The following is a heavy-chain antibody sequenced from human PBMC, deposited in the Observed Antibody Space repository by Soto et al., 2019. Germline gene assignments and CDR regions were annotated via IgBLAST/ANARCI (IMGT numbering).Heavy chain of an antibody. Sequence: GGSLRLSCAASGFTFSSYGMHWVHQAPGKGLEWVAVIWYDGGNKYYADSVKGRFTISRDNSKNTLYLQMNSLRAEDTAVYYCARENRYSSGWYPFDYWGQGTLVTVSS. CDR2: IWYDGGNK. D-gene: IGHD6-19*01. CDR3: ARENRYSSGWYPFDY. J-gene: IGHJ4*02. CDR1: GFTFSSYG. V-gene: IGHV3-33*01.